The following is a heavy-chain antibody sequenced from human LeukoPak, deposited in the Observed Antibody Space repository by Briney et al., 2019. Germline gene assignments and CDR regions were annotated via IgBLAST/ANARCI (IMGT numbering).Heavy chain of an antibody. CDR1: GGSISSGSYY. V-gene: IGHV4-61*02. CDR3: ARVSPFGVVIN. D-gene: IGHD3-3*01. Sequence: SQTLSLTCTVSGGSISSGSYYWSWIRQPAGKGLEWIGRIYTSGSTNYNPSLKSRVTISVDTSKNQSSLKLSSVTAADTAVYYCARVSPFGVVINWGQGTLVTVSS. J-gene: IGHJ4*02. CDR2: IYTSGST.